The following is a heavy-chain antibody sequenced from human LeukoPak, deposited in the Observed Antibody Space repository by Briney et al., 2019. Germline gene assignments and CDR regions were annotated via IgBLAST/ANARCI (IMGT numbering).Heavy chain of an antibody. D-gene: IGHD6-13*01. CDR2: ISTDGSST. J-gene: IGHJ4*02. V-gene: IGHV3-74*01. CDR1: GFTFSSYW. CDR3: AGHHQAYSRTY. Sequence: GGSLRLSSAASGFTFSSYWMHWVRQAPGKGLVWVSRISTDGSSTTYADSVKGRFTISRDNAKDTLYLQMNSLRAEDTAVYYCAGHHQAYSRTYWGQGTLVTVSS.